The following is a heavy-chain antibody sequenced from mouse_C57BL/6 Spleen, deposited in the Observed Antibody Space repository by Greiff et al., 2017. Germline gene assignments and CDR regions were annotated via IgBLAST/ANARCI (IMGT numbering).Heavy chain of an antibody. Sequence: EVKLMESGPGLVKPSQSLSLTCSVTGYSITSGYYWNWIRQFPGNKLEWMGYISYDGSNNYNPSLKNRISITRDTSKNQFFLKLNSVTTEDTATYYCARGDWAFDYWGQGTTLTVPS. CDR3: ARGDWAFDY. V-gene: IGHV3-6*01. D-gene: IGHD4-1*01. J-gene: IGHJ2*01. CDR1: GYSITSGYY. CDR2: ISYDGSN.